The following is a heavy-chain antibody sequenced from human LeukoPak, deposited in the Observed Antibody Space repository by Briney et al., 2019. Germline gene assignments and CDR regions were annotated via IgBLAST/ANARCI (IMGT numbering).Heavy chain of an antibody. CDR3: ARVPFAGRYMDV. CDR1: GGSFSNHF. D-gene: IGHD3-10*01. V-gene: IGHV4-4*07. Sequence: SETLSLTCSVSGGSFSNHFWSWVRQPAGKGLEWIGRIYPSGNTNYNPSLKSRVTISVDTSKNQFSLKLSSVTAADTAVYYCARVPFAGRYMDVWGKGTTVTISS. CDR2: IYPSGNT. J-gene: IGHJ6*03.